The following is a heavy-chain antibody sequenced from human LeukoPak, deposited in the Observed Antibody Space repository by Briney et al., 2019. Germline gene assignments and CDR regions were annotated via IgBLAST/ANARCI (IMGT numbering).Heavy chain of an antibody. CDR1: GFTFSSYA. V-gene: IGHV3-23*01. CDR2: ISGSGGAT. D-gene: IGHD6-13*01. J-gene: IGHJ4*02. Sequence: GGSLRLSCAASGFTFSSYAMNWVRQAPGKGLEWVSAISGSGGATYYADSVKGRFTMSRDNSKNTLYLQMNSLRAEDTAIYYCAKDVAAPGTLSDYWGQGTLVTVSS. CDR3: AKDVAAPGTLSDY.